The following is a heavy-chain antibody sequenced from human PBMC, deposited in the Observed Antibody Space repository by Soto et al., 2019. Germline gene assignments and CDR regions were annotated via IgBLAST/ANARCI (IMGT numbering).Heavy chain of an antibody. D-gene: IGHD1-20*01. CDR2: IYYSGST. Sequence: WTWIRQRPGKGLEWIGYIYYSGSTYYSPSLKSRLSISLDTSKNQFSLRLSSVTAADTAMYYCARARRRAVYAFDIWGQGTMVSVSS. V-gene: IGHV4-31*02. CDR3: ARARRRAVYAFDI. J-gene: IGHJ3*02.